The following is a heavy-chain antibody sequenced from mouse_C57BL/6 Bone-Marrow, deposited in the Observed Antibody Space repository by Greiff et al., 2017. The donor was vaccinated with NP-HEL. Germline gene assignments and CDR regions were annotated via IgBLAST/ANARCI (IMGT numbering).Heavy chain of an antibody. J-gene: IGHJ2*01. Sequence: VQLKESGAELVRPGASVKLSCTASGFNIKDDYMHWVKQRPEQGLEWIGWIDPENGDTEYASKFQGKATITADTSSNTAYLQLSSLTSEDTAVYYCTTSYYYGSSRGYWGQGTTLTVSS. CDR2: IDPENGDT. CDR3: TTSYYYGSSRGY. V-gene: IGHV14-4*01. CDR1: GFNIKDDY. D-gene: IGHD1-1*01.